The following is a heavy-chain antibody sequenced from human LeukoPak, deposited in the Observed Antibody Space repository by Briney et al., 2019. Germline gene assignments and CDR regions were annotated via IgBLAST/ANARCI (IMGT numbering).Heavy chain of an antibody. CDR2: IYSGGST. V-gene: IGHV3-53*01. D-gene: IGHD3-3*01. CDR3: AREPNDFWSGSPHNGIDV. CDR1: GFTVSSNY. J-gene: IGHJ6*02. Sequence: GGSLRLSCAASGFTVSSNYMSWVRQAPGKGLEWVSVIYSGGSTYYADSVKGRFTISRDNSKNTLYLQMNSLRAEDTAVYYCAREPNDFWSGSPHNGIDVWGQGTTVTVSS.